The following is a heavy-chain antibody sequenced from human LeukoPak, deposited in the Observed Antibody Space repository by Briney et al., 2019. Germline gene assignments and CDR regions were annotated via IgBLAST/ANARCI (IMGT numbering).Heavy chain of an antibody. D-gene: IGHD1-1*01. CDR1: GFTFSSYS. CDR2: ISSSSSYI. J-gene: IGHJ3*02. Sequence: PGGSLRLSCAASGFTFSSYSMNWVRQAPGKGLEWVSSISSSSSYIYYADSVKGRFTISRDNAKNSLYLQMNSLRAEDTAVYYCARDQNWNDVGDAFDIWGQGTMVTVSS. CDR3: ARDQNWNDVGDAFDI. V-gene: IGHV3-21*01.